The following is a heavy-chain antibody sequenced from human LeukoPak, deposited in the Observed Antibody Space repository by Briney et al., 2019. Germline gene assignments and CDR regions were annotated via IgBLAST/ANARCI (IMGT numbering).Heavy chain of an antibody. CDR1: GGSISSYY. J-gene: IGHJ5*02. Sequence: SETLSLTCTVSGGSISSYYWSWIRQPPGKGLEWIGYIYYSGSTNYNPSLKSRVTISVDTSKNQFSLKLSSVTAADTAVYYCARVAAGTTGVFDPWGQGTLVTVSS. D-gene: IGHD6-13*01. CDR3: ARVAAGTTGVFDP. V-gene: IGHV4-59*08. CDR2: IYYSGST.